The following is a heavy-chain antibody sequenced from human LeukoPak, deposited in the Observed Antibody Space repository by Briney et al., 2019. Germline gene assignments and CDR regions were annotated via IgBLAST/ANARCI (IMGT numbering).Heavy chain of an antibody. CDR1: GFTFSSYG. CDR2: VSYDGSNK. V-gene: IGHV3-30*18. J-gene: IGHJ4*02. CDR3: AKDGGCSSTTCYSPYYFDY. D-gene: IGHD2-2*01. Sequence: PGRSLRLSCAASGFTFSSYGMHWVRQAPSKGLEWVAVVSYDGSNKYYAASVKGRFTISRVNSKNTLYLQLNSLRAEDTAVYYCAKDGGCSSTTCYSPYYFDYWGQGTLVTVSS.